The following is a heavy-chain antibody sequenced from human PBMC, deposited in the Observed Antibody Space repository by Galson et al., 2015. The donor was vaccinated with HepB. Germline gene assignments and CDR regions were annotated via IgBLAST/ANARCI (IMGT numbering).Heavy chain of an antibody. CDR1: GDSVSSNSAA. D-gene: IGHD5-18*01. CDR3: ARDRGYSYGSSFDY. CDR2: TYYRSKWYN. Sequence: CAISGDSVSSNSAAWNWIRQSPSRGLEWLGRTYYRSKWYNDYAVSVESRITINPDTSKNQFSLQLNSVTPEDTAVYYCARDRGYSYGSSFDYWGQGTLVTVSS. V-gene: IGHV6-1*01. J-gene: IGHJ4*02.